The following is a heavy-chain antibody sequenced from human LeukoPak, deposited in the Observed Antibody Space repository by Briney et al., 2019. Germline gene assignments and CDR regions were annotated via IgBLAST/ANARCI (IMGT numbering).Heavy chain of an antibody. J-gene: IGHJ4*02. CDR3: ARDYGDYFDY. CDR2: IFYSGST. D-gene: IGHD4-17*01. CDR1: GGSVSSGSYY. Sequence: SETLSLTCTVSGGSVSSGSYYWSWIRQPPGKGLEWIGNIFYSGSTNYNPSLKSRVIISVDTSKNQFSLKLSSVAAADTAVYYCARDYGDYFDYWGQGTLVTVSS. V-gene: IGHV4-61*01.